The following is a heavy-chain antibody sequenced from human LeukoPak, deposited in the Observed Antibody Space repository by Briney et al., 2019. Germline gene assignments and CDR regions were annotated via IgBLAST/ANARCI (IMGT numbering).Heavy chain of an antibody. Sequence: EGSLRLSCAASGFTFSDSDIHWVRQASGKGLEWVGRITTKRSNYATAYTASVKGRFTISRHDSENTAYLQMNSLKTEDTALYYCTTYRSGHYWGQGTLVTVSS. CDR3: TTYRSGHY. J-gene: IGHJ4*02. D-gene: IGHD6-19*01. CDR1: GFTFSDSD. CDR2: ITTKRSNYAT. V-gene: IGHV3-73*01.